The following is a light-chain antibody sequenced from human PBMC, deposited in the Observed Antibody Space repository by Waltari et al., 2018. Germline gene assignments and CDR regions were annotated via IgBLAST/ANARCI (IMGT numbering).Light chain of an antibody. J-gene: IGKJ1*01. Sequence: IVMTQSPATLSLSPGESATLSCRASQSVRSTFAWFQQKPGQPPRLLIYGTSTTANGIPARFTGSGSGTEFSLTISILHPEDFATYYCQQYDYWPWTFGQGTRVETK. CDR2: GTS. CDR1: QSVRST. V-gene: IGKV3D-15*01. CDR3: QQYDYWPWT.